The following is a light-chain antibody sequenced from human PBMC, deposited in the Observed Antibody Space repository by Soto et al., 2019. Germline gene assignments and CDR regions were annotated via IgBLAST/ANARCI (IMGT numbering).Light chain of an antibody. CDR3: AAWDDSLTGYV. Sequence: QSVLAQPPAASGTPGQRVTISCSGSSSNIGSNTVNWYQQLPGTAPKLLIYGNNERPSGVPDRFSGSKSGTSASLAISGLQSEDEADYYCAAWDDSLTGYVFGPETKVTVL. CDR1: SSNIGSNT. J-gene: IGLJ1*01. CDR2: GNN. V-gene: IGLV1-44*01.